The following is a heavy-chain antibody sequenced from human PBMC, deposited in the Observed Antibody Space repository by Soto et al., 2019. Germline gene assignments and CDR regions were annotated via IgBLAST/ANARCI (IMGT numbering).Heavy chain of an antibody. CDR2: ISYDGSNK. CDR3: ANSDDYLRPFDI. Sequence: GGSLRLSCAASGFTFSSYGMHWVRQAPGKGLEWVAVISYDGSNKYYADSVKGRFTISRDNSKNTLYLQMNSLRAEDTAVYYCANSDDYLRPFDIWGQGTMVTVSS. D-gene: IGHD4-17*01. CDR1: GFTFSSYG. J-gene: IGHJ3*02. V-gene: IGHV3-30*18.